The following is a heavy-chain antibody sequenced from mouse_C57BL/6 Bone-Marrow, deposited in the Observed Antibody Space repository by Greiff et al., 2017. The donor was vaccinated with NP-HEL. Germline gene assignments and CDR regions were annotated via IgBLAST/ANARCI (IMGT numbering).Heavy chain of an antibody. J-gene: IGHJ2*01. CDR1: GFTFSDYG. Sequence: EVQVVESGGGLVQPGGSLKLSCAASGFTFSDYGMAWVRQAPRKGPAWVAFISNLAYSIYYADTVTGRFTISRENAKNTLYLEMSSLRSEDTAMYYCARRNWDGDYFDYWGQGTTLTVSS. D-gene: IGHD4-1*01. CDR3: ARRNWDGDYFDY. V-gene: IGHV5-15*01. CDR2: ISNLAYSI.